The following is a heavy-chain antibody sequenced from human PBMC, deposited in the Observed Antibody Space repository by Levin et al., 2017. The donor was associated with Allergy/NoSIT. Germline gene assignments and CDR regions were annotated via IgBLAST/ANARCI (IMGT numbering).Heavy chain of an antibody. CDR3: ARKVRGNSAYDAFDM. CDR2: IDQDGSQK. J-gene: IGHJ3*02. CDR1: GFTFRDYW. D-gene: IGHD5-12*01. V-gene: IGHV3-7*03. Sequence: PGGSLRLSCAAAGFTFRDYWMAWVRQTPGRGLEWVANIDQDGSQKYYVESVKGRFTISRDNAKNSVDLQMNYLRDDDTAVYYCARKVRGNSAYDAFDMWGHGTMVTFSS.